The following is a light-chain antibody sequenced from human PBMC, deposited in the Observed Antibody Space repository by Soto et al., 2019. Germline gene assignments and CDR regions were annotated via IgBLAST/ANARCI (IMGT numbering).Light chain of an antibody. V-gene: IGLV2-14*01. CDR3: SSYTRSSTLVV. CDR2: EVS. CDR1: SSDVGGYNY. J-gene: IGLJ2*01. Sequence: QSALTQPASVSGSPGQSITISCTGTSSDVGGYNYVSWYQQHPGKAPKLMIYEVSNLPSGVSNRFSGSKSDNTAALTISGLQAEDEADYYCSSYTRSSTLVVFGGGTKLTVL.